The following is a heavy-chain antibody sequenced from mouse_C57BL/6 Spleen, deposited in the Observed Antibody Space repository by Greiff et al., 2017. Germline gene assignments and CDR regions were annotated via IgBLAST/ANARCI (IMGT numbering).Heavy chain of an antibody. D-gene: IGHD4-1*01. J-gene: IGHJ2*01. CDR3: ARHSAGTGGCDY. V-gene: IGHV5-9*01. CDR1: GFTFSSYT. CDR2: ISGGGGNT. Sequence: EVQGVESGGGLVKPGGSLKLSCAASGFTFSSYTMSWVRQTPEKRLEWVATISGGGGNTYYPDSVKGRFTISRDNAKNTLYLQMSSLRSEDTALYDCARHSAGTGGCDYWGQGTTLTVSS.